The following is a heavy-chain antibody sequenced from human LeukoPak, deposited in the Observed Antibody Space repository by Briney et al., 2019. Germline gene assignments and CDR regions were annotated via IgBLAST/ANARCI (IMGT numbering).Heavy chain of an antibody. J-gene: IGHJ3*02. D-gene: IGHD1/OR15-1a*01. V-gene: IGHV4-39*01. CDR2: IYYSGSP. Sequence: SETLSLTCTVSSGSISSSSYYWVWLRQPPGKGLEWIGSIYYSGSPDYNPSLKSRVTISVDTSNTQFSLKLTSVTAADTAVYYCARRGTDNDALDIWGQGTMVTVSS. CDR1: SGSISSSSYY. CDR3: ARRGTDNDALDI.